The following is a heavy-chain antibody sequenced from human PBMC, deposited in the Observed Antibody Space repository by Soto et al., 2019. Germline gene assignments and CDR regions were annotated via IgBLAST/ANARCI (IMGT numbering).Heavy chain of an antibody. V-gene: IGHV1-2*02. D-gene: IGHD2-21*02. CDR3: AREPATAIPEGVDF. CDR2: INPNSGGT. Sequence: ASVKVSCKASGYTFSDYYIHWVRQAPGQGLEWMGWINPNSGGTKYAPKFQGGVTMTRDTSITTAYMELSRLRSGDTAVYYCAREPATAIPEGVDFWGQGTLVPVSS. J-gene: IGHJ4*02. CDR1: GYTFSDYY.